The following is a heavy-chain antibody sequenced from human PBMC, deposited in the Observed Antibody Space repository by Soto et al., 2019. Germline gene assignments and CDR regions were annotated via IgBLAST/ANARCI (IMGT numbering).Heavy chain of an antibody. J-gene: IGHJ4*02. V-gene: IGHV3-21*01. CDR1: GFTFSSYS. D-gene: IGHD2-2*01. CDR2: ISSSSSYI. Sequence: EVQLVESGGGLVKPGGSLRLSCAASGFTFSSYSMNWFRQAPGKGLEWVSSISSSSSYIYYADSVKGRFTISRDNAKNSLYLQMNSLRAEDTAVYYCARDGVIVVVPAAPSDYWGQGTLVTVSS. CDR3: ARDGVIVVVPAAPSDY.